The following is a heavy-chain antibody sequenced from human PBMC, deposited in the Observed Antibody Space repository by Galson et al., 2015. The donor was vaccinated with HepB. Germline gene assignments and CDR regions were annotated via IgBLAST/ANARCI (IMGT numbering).Heavy chain of an antibody. CDR1: GYTLPNYA. CDR3: AIAPEVYYYDSSGPFDD. V-gene: IGHV1-3*01. CDR2: INGGKGNK. J-gene: IGHJ4*02. Sequence: SVKVYCKASGYTLPNYAINWVRQAHGQRLEWMGRINGGKGNKIYSQKLRGRVTITRDTSASTAYVGLSSVRSDDTAFYYCAIAPEVYYYDSSGPFDDWGQGTLLTFSS. D-gene: IGHD3-22*01.